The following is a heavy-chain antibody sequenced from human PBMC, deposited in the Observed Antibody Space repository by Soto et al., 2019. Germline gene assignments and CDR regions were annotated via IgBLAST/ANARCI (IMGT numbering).Heavy chain of an antibody. V-gene: IGHV3-30*18. Sequence: QVQLVESGGGVVQPGRSLRLSCAASGFTFDNYGLHWVRQAPGKGLEWVAVISYDGSKKFYADSVTGRFTISRDNSKNTLDLQMNTLRVEDTAVYYCAKDLDVVVVVTATRGLDVWGQGTTVTVSS. CDR2: ISYDGSKK. D-gene: IGHD2-15*01. CDR1: GFTFDNYG. J-gene: IGHJ6*02. CDR3: AKDLDVVVVVTATRGLDV.